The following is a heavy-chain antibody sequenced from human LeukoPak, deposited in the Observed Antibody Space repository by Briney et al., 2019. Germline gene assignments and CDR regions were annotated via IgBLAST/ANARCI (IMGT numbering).Heavy chain of an antibody. CDR3: ARRHASGNNVFDI. CDR1: GFTVSSYD. Sequence: GGSLRLSCAGCGFTVSSYDMNWVRQAPGKGLEWVSVIYSGGDTYYADSVKGRFTISRDNSKNTLYVEMHGLRAEDTAVYYCARRHASGNNVFDIWGQGTMVSVSS. J-gene: IGHJ3*02. V-gene: IGHV3-53*01. CDR2: IYSGGDT. D-gene: IGHD3-10*01.